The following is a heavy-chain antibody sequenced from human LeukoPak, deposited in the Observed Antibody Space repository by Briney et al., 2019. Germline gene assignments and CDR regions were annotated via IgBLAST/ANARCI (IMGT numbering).Heavy chain of an antibody. CDR3: AIHCSGGSCSRSYYFDY. V-gene: IGHV1-3*01. J-gene: IGHJ4*02. D-gene: IGHD2-15*01. Sequence: GASVKVSCKASGYTFSSHAVHWVRQAPGQRLEWMGWINAGNGDTKYSQKFQDRATITRDTSASTAYMELSSLRSEDTAVYYCAIHCSGGSCSRSYYFDYWGQGTRVTVSS. CDR1: GYTFSSHA. CDR2: INAGNGDT.